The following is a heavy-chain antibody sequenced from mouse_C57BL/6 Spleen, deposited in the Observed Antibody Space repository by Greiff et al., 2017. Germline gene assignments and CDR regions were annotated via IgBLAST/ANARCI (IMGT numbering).Heavy chain of an antibody. CDR2: IYPGDGDT. CDR1: GYAFSSSW. Sequence: VQLQQSGPELVKPGASVKISCKASGYAFSSSWMNWVKLRPGKGLEWIGRIYPGDGDTNYNGKFKGKATLTADKSSSTAYMQLSSLTSEDSAVYFCARSGMVTTGYWGQGTTLTVSS. D-gene: IGHD2-2*01. J-gene: IGHJ2*01. V-gene: IGHV1-82*01. CDR3: ARSGMVTTGY.